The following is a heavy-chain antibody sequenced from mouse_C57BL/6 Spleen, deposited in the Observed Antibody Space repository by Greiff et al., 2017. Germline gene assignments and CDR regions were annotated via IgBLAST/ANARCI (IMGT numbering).Heavy chain of an antibody. CDR3: ARGHYYGSSYDPYFDY. D-gene: IGHD1-1*01. V-gene: IGHV3-6*01. CDR2: ISYDGSN. J-gene: IGHJ2*01. Sequence: VQLQQSGPGLVKPSQSLSLTCSVTGYSITSGYYWNWIRQFPGNKLEWMGYISYDGSNNYNPSLKNRISITRDTSKNQFFLKLNSVTTEDTATYYCARGHYYGSSYDPYFDYWGQGTTLTVSS. CDR1: GYSITSGYY.